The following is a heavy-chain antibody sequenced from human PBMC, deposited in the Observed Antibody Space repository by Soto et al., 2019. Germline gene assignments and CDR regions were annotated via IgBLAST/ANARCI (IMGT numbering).Heavy chain of an antibody. V-gene: IGHV3-15*01. D-gene: IGHD7-27*01. J-gene: IGHJ3*01. Sequence: LRLSCEVSGFTFSNAWMSWVRQAPGKGLEYVGCIKSKTDGGTTDYAARVKGRFTISGDGTTNTLYLQMSSLKTEDTAVYFCTASLTLGAFDFWGQGTTVTVSS. CDR3: TASLTLGAFDF. CDR1: GFTFSNAW. CDR2: IKSKTDGGTT.